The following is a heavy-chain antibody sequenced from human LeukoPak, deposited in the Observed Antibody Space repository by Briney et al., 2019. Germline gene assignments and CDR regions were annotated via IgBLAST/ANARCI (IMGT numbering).Heavy chain of an antibody. CDR2: IIPIFGTA. CDR3: ATESPRRQYYYDPNWFDP. J-gene: IGHJ5*02. V-gene: IGHV1-69*06. D-gene: IGHD3-22*01. CDR1: GGTFSSYA. Sequence: ASVKVSCKASGGTFSSYAISWVRQAPGQGLEWMGGIIPIFGTANYAQKFQGRVTMTEDTSTDTAYMELSSLRSEDTAVYYCATESPRRQYYYDPNWFDPWGQGTLVTVSS.